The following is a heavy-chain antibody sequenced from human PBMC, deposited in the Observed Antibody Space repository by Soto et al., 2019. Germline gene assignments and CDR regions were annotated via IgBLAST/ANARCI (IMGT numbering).Heavy chain of an antibody. CDR1: DFILSDAW. CDR2: IKSKAPGGTT. V-gene: IGHV3-15*07. Sequence: EGQLEESGGGLIKPGESLTLSCAASDFILSDAWMKWVRQAPGKGLEWVGRIKSKAPGGTTDYAAPLKGRFTILRDDSKNTLYLQMNILQTEDTAMYYCASYRDSSGLRRYDYWGQGALVTVSS. CDR3: ASYRDSSGLRRYDY. D-gene: IGHD3-22*01. J-gene: IGHJ4*02.